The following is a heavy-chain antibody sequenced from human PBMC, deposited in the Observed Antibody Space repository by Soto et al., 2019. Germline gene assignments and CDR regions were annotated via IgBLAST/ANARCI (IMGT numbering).Heavy chain of an antibody. D-gene: IGHD1-26*01. Sequence: ASVKVSCKASGYTFTGYYMHWVRQAPGQGLEWMGWINPNSGGTNYAQKFQGWVTMTRDTSISTAYMELSSLRSEDTAVYYCARQWELLPFDYWGQGTLVTVSS. CDR1: GYTFTGYY. CDR3: ARQWELLPFDY. CDR2: INPNSGGT. V-gene: IGHV1-2*04. J-gene: IGHJ4*02.